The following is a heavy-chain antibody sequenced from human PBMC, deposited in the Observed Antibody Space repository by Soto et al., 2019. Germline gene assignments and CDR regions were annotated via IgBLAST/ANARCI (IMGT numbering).Heavy chain of an antibody. CDR1: GGSISSSSYY. D-gene: IGHD3-10*01. CDR2: IYYSGST. J-gene: IGHJ6*04. V-gene: IGHV4-39*01. Sequence: SETLSLTCTVSGGSISSSSYYWGWIRQPPGKGLEWIGSIYYSGSTYYNPSLKSRVTISVDTSKNQFSLKLSSVTAADTAVYYCARQRGGSGSLVWGKGTTVTVSS. CDR3: ARQRGGSGSLV.